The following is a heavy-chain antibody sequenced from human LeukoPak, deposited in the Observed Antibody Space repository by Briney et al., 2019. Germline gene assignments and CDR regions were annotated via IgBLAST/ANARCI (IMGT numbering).Heavy chain of an antibody. D-gene: IGHD2-8*01. Sequence: GSLRLSCAASGFPFSSYGMHWVRQAPGKGLEWVADIWFDGKNEHFADSVKGRFTISRDNSKNTVYLQINSLRAEDTAVYYCARDRHCANGVCHSPPGMDVWGQGTTVTVSS. J-gene: IGHJ6*02. V-gene: IGHV3-33*01. CDR2: IWFDGKNE. CDR3: ARDRHCANGVCHSPPGMDV. CDR1: GFPFSSYG.